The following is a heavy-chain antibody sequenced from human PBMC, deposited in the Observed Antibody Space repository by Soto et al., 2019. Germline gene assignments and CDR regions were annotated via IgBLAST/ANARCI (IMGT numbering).Heavy chain of an antibody. CDR1: GGTFSSYA. V-gene: IGHV1-69*13. CDR3: ASILYYDIVTGYYSLRY. J-gene: IGHJ4*02. CDR2: IIPIFGTA. Sequence: GASVKVSCKASGGTFSSYAISWVRQAPGQGLEWMGGIIPIFGTANYAQKFQGRVTITADESTSTAYMELSSLRSEDTAVYYCASILYYDIVTGYYSLRYWGQGTRVTVSS. D-gene: IGHD3-9*01.